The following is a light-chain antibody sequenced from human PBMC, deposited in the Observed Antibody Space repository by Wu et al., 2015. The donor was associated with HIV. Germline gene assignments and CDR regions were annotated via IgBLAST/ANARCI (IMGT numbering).Light chain of an antibody. J-gene: IGKJ3*01. V-gene: IGKV1-39*01. CDR2: SAS. Sequence: MTQSPPSLSASVGDRITITCRASQKISTYLNWYQQKPRMAPRLLIHSASRLQGGVPTRFRGSGSGTEFTLTISNLQPDDFATYFCQQSYGPXFTFGPGTKVDIK. CDR3: QQSYGPXFT. CDR1: QKISTY.